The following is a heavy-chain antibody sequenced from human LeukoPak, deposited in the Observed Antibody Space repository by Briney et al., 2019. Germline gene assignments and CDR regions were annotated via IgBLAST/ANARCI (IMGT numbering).Heavy chain of an antibody. CDR3: ASTRYGDYTWARWWDSYYYYMDV. Sequence: GGSLRLSCAASGFTFSDYYMSWIRQAPGKGLEWVSYISSSGSTIYYADSVKGRFTISRDNAKNSLYLQMNSLRAEDTAVYYCASTRYGDYTWARWWDSYYYYMDVWGKGTTVTVSS. CDR1: GFTFSDYY. J-gene: IGHJ6*03. V-gene: IGHV3-11*04. D-gene: IGHD4-17*01. CDR2: ISSSGSTI.